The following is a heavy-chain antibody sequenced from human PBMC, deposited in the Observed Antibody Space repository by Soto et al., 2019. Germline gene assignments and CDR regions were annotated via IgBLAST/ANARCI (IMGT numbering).Heavy chain of an antibody. J-gene: IGHJ5*02. Sequence: ASVKVSCKTSGYTFTGYYMHWGRQAPEQGLEWLGWISLYSDGTNYAQKFQGRVSMTTDTSTTTAYMELRSLRSDDTAVYYCARVVPGAEAWFGPWGQGTLVTVSS. CDR3: ARVVPGAEAWFGP. D-gene: IGHD2-2*01. CDR2: ISLYSDGT. V-gene: IGHV1-2*02. CDR1: GYTFTGYY.